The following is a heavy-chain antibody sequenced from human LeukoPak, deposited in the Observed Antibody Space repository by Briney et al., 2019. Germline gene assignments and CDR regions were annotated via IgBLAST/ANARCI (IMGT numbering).Heavy chain of an antibody. V-gene: IGHV4-4*07. Sequence: PSETLSLTCTVSGGSISSYYWSWIRQPAGKGLEWIGRIYTSGSTNYNPSLKSRVTMSVDTSKNQFSLKLSSVTAADTAVYYCASQGIAARPGDLDYWGQGTLVTVSS. CDR2: IYTSGST. CDR1: GGSISSYY. D-gene: IGHD6-6*01. J-gene: IGHJ4*02. CDR3: ASQGIAARPGDLDY.